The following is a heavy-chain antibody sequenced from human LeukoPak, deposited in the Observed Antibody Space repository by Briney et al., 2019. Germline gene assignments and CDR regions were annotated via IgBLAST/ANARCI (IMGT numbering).Heavy chain of an antibody. J-gene: IGHJ4*02. CDR3: ARDNGHKSVDH. V-gene: IGHV1-18*01. D-gene: IGHD2-21*01. CDR1: GYTFSIYG. Sequence: ATVKVSCKASGYTFSIYGISWLRQAPGQGLEWLGWIGPWNGNTNYAKKFQGRVTMTADTSTSTLYMEVRSLRSEDTAVYYCARDNGHKSVDHWGQGTLVLVSS. CDR2: IGPWNGNT.